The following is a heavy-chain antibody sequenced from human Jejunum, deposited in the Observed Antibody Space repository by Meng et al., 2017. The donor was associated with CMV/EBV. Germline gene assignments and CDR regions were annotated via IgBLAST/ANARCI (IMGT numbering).Heavy chain of an antibody. CDR3: ERSRGWSLFDN. J-gene: IGHJ4*02. D-gene: IGHD6-19*01. CDR1: GITSREAY. Sequence: LTRVRSGAERKRTGDPGKVSGTTSGITSREAYIRWVLQAPGQGFKSMGWVNSKNDDTTDARKLKGRDTMKSDTYIRTGQIKLSILMSHYTGVYYCERSRGWSLFDNWGKGTLVTVAS. CDR2: VNSKNDDT. V-gene: IGHV1-2*02.